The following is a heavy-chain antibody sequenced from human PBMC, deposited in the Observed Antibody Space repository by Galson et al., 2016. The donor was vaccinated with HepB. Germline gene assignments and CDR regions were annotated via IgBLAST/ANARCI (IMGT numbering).Heavy chain of an antibody. J-gene: IGHJ3*02. CDR2: IYPGDSDT. V-gene: IGHV5-51*01. Sequence: SCKASGHTFSSYWIGWVRQMPGKGLEWMGIIYPGDSDTRYSPSFHGPVTISADKSINTAYLQWSSLKASDTAIYYCAGHYDSSGQSPLNAFDMWGQGTVVTVSS. D-gene: IGHD3-22*01. CDR1: GHTFSSYW. CDR3: AGHYDSSGQSPLNAFDM.